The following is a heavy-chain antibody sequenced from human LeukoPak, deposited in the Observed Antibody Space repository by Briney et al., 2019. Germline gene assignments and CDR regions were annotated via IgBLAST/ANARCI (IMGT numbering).Heavy chain of an antibody. J-gene: IGHJ4*02. CDR2: IIPIFGTA. CDR1: GGTFSSYA. V-gene: IGHV1-69*05. Sequence: SVKVSCKASGGTFSSYAISWVRQAPGQGLEWMGRIIPIFGTANYAQKFQGRVTITTDESTSTAYMELSSLRSEDTAVYYCASSDAFGGVIVRSYDNWGQGNLVTVSS. D-gene: IGHD3-16*02. CDR3: ASSDAFGGVIVRSYDN.